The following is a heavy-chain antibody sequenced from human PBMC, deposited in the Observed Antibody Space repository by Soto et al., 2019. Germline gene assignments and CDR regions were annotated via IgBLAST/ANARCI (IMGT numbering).Heavy chain of an antibody. CDR1: GFTFSSYG. J-gene: IGHJ6*02. CDR3: AKALNSVEQWLVYYYYYGMDV. CDR2: ISYDGSNK. Sequence: GGSLRPSCAASGFTFSSYGMHWVRQAPGKGLEWVAVISYDGSNKYYADSVKGRFTISRDNSKNTLYLQMNSLRAEDTAVYYCAKALNSVEQWLVYYYYYGMDVWGQGTTVTVSS. D-gene: IGHD6-19*01. V-gene: IGHV3-30*18.